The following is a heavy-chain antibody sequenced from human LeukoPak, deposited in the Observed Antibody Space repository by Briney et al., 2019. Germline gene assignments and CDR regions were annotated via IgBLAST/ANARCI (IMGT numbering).Heavy chain of an antibody. J-gene: IGHJ4*02. CDR2: ISGSGGTT. CDR1: GFTFSSYA. CDR3: AKERMTTTSFDY. V-gene: IGHV3-23*01. D-gene: IGHD4-11*01. Sequence: PGGSLRLSCAASGFTFSSYAMNWVRQAPGKGLEWDSDISGSGGTTHYADSVKGRFTISRDNSKNTLYLQMNSLRAEDTAVYYCAKERMTTTSFDYWGQGTLVTVSS.